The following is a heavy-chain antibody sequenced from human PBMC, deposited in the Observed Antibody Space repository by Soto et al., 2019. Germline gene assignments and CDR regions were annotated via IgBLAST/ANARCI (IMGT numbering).Heavy chain of an antibody. CDR3: ARDAVHSSALTAY. J-gene: IGHJ4*02. Sequence: SETLSLTCTVSGGSISSSSYYWGWIRQPPGKGLEWIGSIYYSGSTYYNPSLKSRVTISVDTSKNQFSLKLSSVTAADTSVYYCARDAVHSSALTAYWGQGTLVPVTS. CDR1: GGSISSSSYY. V-gene: IGHV4-39*02. CDR2: IYYSGST. D-gene: IGHD6-25*01.